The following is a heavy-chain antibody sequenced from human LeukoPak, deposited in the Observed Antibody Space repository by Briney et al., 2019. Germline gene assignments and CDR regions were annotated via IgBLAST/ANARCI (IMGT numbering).Heavy chain of an antibody. Sequence: GGSLRLSCAASGFNFSSYAMTWGRQAPGKGLEWVSGISAGDGSPFYADSVKGRFTISRDNPKNTLYLQMNSLRAEDTAVYYCAKAGSLWGFDSWGQGTLVTVSS. V-gene: IGHV3-23*01. CDR3: AKAGSLWGFDS. J-gene: IGHJ4*02. CDR1: GFNFSSYA. CDR2: ISAGDGSP. D-gene: IGHD1-26*01.